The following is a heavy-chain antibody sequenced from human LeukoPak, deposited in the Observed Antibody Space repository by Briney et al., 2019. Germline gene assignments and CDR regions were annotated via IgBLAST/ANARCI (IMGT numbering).Heavy chain of an antibody. J-gene: IGHJ4*02. Sequence: GASVKVSCNVPDYMLTSFGVSWVRQAPGQGLEWIGWSIGYSGKANYAQKLQDRITMTTDLSTSTVYMELKSLTSDDTAIYYCARGKTIDYWGQGTLVTVSS. CDR2: SIGYSGKA. CDR3: ARGKTIDY. CDR1: DYMLTSFG. V-gene: IGHV1-18*01. D-gene: IGHD1-1*01.